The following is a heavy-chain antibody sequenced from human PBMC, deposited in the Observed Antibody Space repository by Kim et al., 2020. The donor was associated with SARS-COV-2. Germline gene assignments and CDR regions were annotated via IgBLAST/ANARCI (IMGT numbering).Heavy chain of an antibody. CDR2: IKIDGGTT. V-gene: IGHV3-74*01. D-gene: IGHD1-26*01. J-gene: IGHJ4*02. Sequence: GGSLRLSCAASGFTFSSYCMHWVRQAPGKGLVWVARIKIDGGTTSYADSVKGRFTISRDNSKSTLYLQMNSLRAEDTAVYYCASRRYTGTYYYFDYWGQGTLVTVSS. CDR3: ASRRYTGTYYYFDY. CDR1: GFTFSSYC.